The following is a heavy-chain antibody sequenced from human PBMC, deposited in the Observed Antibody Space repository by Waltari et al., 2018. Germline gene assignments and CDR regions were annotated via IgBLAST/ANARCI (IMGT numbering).Heavy chain of an antibody. D-gene: IGHD2-21*01. CDR2: IYHSGST. Sequence: QVQLQESGPGPVKPSETLSLTCAVSGYSISSGYYWGWIRQPPGKGLEWIGSIYHSGSTSYNPSLKSRVTISVDTSKNQFSLKLSSVTAADTAVYYCASGGAYCGGDCYSHYFQHWGQGTLVTVSS. V-gene: IGHV4-38-2*01. J-gene: IGHJ1*01. CDR3: ASGGAYCGGDCYSHYFQH. CDR1: GYSISSGYY.